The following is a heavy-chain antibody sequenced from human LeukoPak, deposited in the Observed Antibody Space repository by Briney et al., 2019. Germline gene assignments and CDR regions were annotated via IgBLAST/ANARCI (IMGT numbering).Heavy chain of an antibody. D-gene: IGHD6-19*01. V-gene: IGHV4-4*02. Sequence: SSETLSLTCAVSGGSISSSNWWSWVRQPPGKGLEWIGEIYHSGSTNYNPSLKSRVTISVDKSKNQFSLKLSSVTAADTAVYYCARVVAVAGHYYYGMDVWGQGTMVTVSS. CDR1: GGSISSSNW. CDR2: IYHSGST. CDR3: ARVVAVAGHYYYGMDV. J-gene: IGHJ6*02.